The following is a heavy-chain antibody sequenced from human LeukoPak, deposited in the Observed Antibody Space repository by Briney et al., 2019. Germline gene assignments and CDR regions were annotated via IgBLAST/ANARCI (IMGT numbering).Heavy chain of an antibody. V-gene: IGHV3-33*01. D-gene: IGHD6-19*01. J-gene: IGHJ6*02. CDR3: ATVRRGSSGXXXDV. CDR1: GFTFRNYG. Sequence: GGSLRLSCVASGFTFRNYGMHWVRQAPGKGLEWVAVIWYDGSKQNYADSMKGRFTISRDNSKSTLYLQMNSLRAEDTAVYYCATVRRGSSGXXXDVWGRGTTVTVSS. CDR2: IWYDGSKQ.